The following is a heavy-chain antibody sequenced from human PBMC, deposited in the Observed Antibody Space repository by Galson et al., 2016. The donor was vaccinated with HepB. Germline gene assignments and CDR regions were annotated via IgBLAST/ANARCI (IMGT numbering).Heavy chain of an antibody. D-gene: IGHD5-12*01. J-gene: IGHJ4*02. CDR2: TYYRSNWYH. CDR1: GDSVSNDIAA. CDR3: ARGNSREIVAPDY. V-gene: IGHV6-1*01. Sequence: CAISGDSVSNDIAAWNWIRQSPSRGLEWLGRTYYRSNWYHDYAGSVKGRITIDPDTSKKQLSLQLNSVTPDDTAVYYCARGNSREIVAPDYWGQGTLVTVSS.